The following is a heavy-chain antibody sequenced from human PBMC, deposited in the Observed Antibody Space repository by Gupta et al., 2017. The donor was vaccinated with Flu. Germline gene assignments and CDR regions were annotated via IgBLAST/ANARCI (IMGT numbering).Heavy chain of an antibody. J-gene: IGHJ6*02. CDR3: ARVEVPPDRYGYYYYYGMDV. Sequence: ASGYTFTSYAMHWVRQAPGQRLEWMGWINAGNGNTKYSQKFQGRVTITRDTSASTAYMELSSLRSEDTAVYYCARVEVPPDRYGYYYYYGMDVWGQGTTVTVSS. V-gene: IGHV1-3*01. CDR2: INAGNGNT. CDR1: GYTFTSYA. D-gene: IGHD5-24*01.